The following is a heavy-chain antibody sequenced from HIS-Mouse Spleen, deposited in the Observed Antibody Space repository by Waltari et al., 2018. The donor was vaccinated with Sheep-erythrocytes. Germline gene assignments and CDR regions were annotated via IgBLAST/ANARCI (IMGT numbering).Heavy chain of an antibody. CDR2: IYYSGST. V-gene: IGHV4-39*07. CDR1: GGSISSSSYY. Sequence: QLQLQESGPGLVKPSETLSLTCTVSGGSISSSSYYWGWIRQPPGKGLEWIGSIYYSGSTHYNPSLKCRVTISVDTSKNQFSLKLSSVTAADTAVYYCARVSVAARFDYWGQGTLVTVSS. D-gene: IGHD6-6*01. CDR3: ARVSVAARFDY. J-gene: IGHJ4*02.